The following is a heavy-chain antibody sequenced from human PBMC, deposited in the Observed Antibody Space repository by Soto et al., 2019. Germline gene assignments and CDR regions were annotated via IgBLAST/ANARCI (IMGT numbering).Heavy chain of an antibody. CDR3: ARDVGSGRSPWQPYFDY. CDR1: GYTFTTYG. V-gene: IGHV1-18*01. D-gene: IGHD1-26*01. J-gene: IGHJ4*02. CDR2: ISAYNGNT. Sequence: QVQLMQSGAEVKKPGASVKVSCKASGYTFTTYGVTWVRQAPGQGLEWVAWISAYNGNTNYAQKFQDRVTMTTDTSTSTAYMELRSLTSDDTAVYYCARDVGSGRSPWQPYFDYWGQGTLVTVSS.